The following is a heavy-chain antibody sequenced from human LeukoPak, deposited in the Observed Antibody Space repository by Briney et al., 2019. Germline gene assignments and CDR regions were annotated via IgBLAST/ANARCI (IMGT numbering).Heavy chain of an antibody. CDR2: IKEDGSEK. V-gene: IGHV3-7*03. Sequence: PGGSLRLSCAASGFTFSNYWMSWVRQAPGKGLEWVANIKEDGSEKSYVDSVKGRFTISRDNAKNSLYLQMNSLRAEDTAVYYCAKDSYYDTTGYYHRGYFDYWGQGTLVTVSS. CDR3: AKDSYYDTTGYYHRGYFDY. CDR1: GFTFSNYW. D-gene: IGHD3-22*01. J-gene: IGHJ4*02.